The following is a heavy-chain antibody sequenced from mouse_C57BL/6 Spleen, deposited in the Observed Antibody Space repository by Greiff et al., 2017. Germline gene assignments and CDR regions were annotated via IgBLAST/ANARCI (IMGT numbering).Heavy chain of an antibody. CDR1: GFTFSSYA. CDR2: ISDGGSYT. CDR3: ARVLDYYGSSYGYFDV. D-gene: IGHD1-1*01. J-gene: IGHJ1*03. V-gene: IGHV5-4*03. Sequence: DVMLVESGGGLVKPGGSLKLSCAASGFTFSSYAMSWVRQTPETRLEWVATISDGGSYTYYPDNVKGRFTISRDNAKNNLYLQMSHLKSEDTAMYYCARVLDYYGSSYGYFDVWGTGTTVTVSS.